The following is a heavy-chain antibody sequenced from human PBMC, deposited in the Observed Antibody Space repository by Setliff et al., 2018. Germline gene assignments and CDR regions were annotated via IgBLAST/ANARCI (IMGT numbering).Heavy chain of an antibody. Sequence: ASVKVSCKASGYTFTNYAMSWVRQAPGQGLEWMGWINTQNGNPTDAQGFTGRFVFSLDTSDSAAYLEINSLKAEDTAVYYCAPHPYCGGGNCYSWYFFDYWGQGTLVTVSS. CDR3: APHPYCGGGNCYSWYFFDY. CDR2: INTQNGNP. CDR1: GYTFTNYA. J-gene: IGHJ4*02. D-gene: IGHD2-15*01. V-gene: IGHV7-4-1*02.